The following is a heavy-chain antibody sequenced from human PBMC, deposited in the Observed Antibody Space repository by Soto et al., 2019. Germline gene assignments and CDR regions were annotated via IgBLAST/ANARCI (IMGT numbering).Heavy chain of an antibody. V-gene: IGHV1-46*01. J-gene: IGHJ4*02. CDR1: GYTFTSYY. CDR3: AGALTMYSRFDY. CDR2: INPSGGST. Sequence: ASVKVSCKASGYTFTSYYMHWVRQAPGQGLEWMGIINPSGGSTSYAQKFQGRVTMTRDTSTSTVDMEVSSLRFEDTAVYYCAGALTMYSRFDYWGQGTLVTVSS. D-gene: IGHD6-13*01.